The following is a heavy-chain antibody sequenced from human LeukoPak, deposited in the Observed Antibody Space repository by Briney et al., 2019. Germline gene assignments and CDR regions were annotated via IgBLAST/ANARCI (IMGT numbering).Heavy chain of an antibody. V-gene: IGHV3-74*01. CDR2: INTDGSGT. CDR3: AVGSLGSGLLDY. D-gene: IGHD5-18*01. CDR1: GFTFSIYW. Sequence: GGSLRLSCAASGFTFSIYWMHWVRQAPGKGLVWVSRINTDGSGTIYADSVKGRFTISRDNAKNSLYLQMNSLRAEDTAVYYCAVGSLGSGLLDYWGQGTLVTVSS. J-gene: IGHJ4*02.